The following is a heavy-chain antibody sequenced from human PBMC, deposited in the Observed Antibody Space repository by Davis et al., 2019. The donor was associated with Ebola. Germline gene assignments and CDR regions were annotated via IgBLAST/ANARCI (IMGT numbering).Heavy chain of an antibody. CDR3: ARVIVVVPAAMKPGYYYYYMDV. Sequence: LRLSCTVSGGSISSGGYYWSWIRQHPGKGLEWIGYIYYSGSTYYNPSLKSRVTISVDTSKNQFSLKLSSVTAADTAVYYCARVIVVVPAAMKPGYYYYYMDVWGKGTTVTVSS. CDR2: IYYSGST. J-gene: IGHJ6*03. V-gene: IGHV4-31*03. CDR1: GGSISSGGYY. D-gene: IGHD2-2*01.